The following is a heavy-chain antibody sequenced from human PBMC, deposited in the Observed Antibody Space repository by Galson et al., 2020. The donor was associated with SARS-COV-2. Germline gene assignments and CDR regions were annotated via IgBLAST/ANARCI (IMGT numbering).Heavy chain of an antibody. CDR3: ARDNRIAVTKRGAFDI. CDR1: GAYISNEGYY. D-gene: IGHD6-19*01. CDR2: IYFTGSA. V-gene: IGHV4-31*03. J-gene: IGHJ3*02. Sequence: ETSETLSLTCNVSGAYISNEGYYWGWIRQHPGKGLEWIAYIYFTGSAYYNPSLKIRVTISVDTSKNQFSLRLKSVTAADTAIYFCARDNRIAVTKRGAFDIWGEGTMVTVSS.